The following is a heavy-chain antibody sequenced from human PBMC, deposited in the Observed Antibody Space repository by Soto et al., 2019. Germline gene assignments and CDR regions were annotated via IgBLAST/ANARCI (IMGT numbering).Heavy chain of an antibody. CDR3: ASQPLGGSRYRLVKYYGMDL. V-gene: IGHV3-30-3*01. CDR2: ISYDGSNK. J-gene: IGHJ6*02. D-gene: IGHD6-13*01. CDR1: GFTFSSYA. Sequence: PVGSLRLSCAASGFTFSSYAMHCVRHPPGKWLEWVAVISYDGSNKYYADSVKGRFTISRDNSKNTLYLQMNSLRAEDTAVYYCASQPLGGSRYRLVKYYGMDLGGQGTKVT.